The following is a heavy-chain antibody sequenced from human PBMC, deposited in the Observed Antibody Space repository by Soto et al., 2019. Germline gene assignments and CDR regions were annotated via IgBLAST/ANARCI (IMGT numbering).Heavy chain of an antibody. Sequence: QVQLVQSGAEVKKPGASVKVSCTASGYSFTNHGISWVRQTPGQGLEWMGWISGHEGKTKYSRQFQGRATMTTDSSTSTAYMEMNSLRYDDTAVDYCARDFYPLAYSFDLWGQVTRDTVSS. CDR2: ISGHEGKT. CDR1: GYSFTNHG. CDR3: ARDFYPLAYSFDL. D-gene: IGHD6-13*01. V-gene: IGHV1-18*01. J-gene: IGHJ4*02.